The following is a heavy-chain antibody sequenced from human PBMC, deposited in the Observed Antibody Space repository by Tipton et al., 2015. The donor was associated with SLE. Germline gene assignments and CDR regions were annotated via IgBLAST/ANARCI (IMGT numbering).Heavy chain of an antibody. CDR3: ARRVGNWNYCDY. CDR1: GYSFTSYW. D-gene: IGHD1-1*01. Sequence: VQLVQSGPEVKKPGESLKISCKVSGYSFTSYWIAWVRQTPGKGLEWMGIIYPGDSDTTYSPSFQGQVTISADKSISAAYLQWSSLKASDTAMYFCARRVGNWNYCDYWGQGTLVTVSS. V-gene: IGHV5-51*03. J-gene: IGHJ4*02. CDR2: IYPGDSDT.